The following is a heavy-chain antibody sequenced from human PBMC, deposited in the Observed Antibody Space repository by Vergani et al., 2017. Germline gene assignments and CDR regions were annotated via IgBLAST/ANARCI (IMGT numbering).Heavy chain of an antibody. J-gene: IGHJ3*02. CDR1: GFTFSSYA. CDR2: ISGSGGST. D-gene: IGHD1-26*01. Sequence: EVQLLESGGGLVQPGGSLRLSCAASGFTFSSYAMSWVRQAPGKGLEWVSAISGSGGSTYYADYVKGRFTISRDNSKNTLYLQMNSLRAEETAVYYCAKDGHSGSYKSDAVDIWGQGTMVTVSS. V-gene: IGHV3-23*01. CDR3: AKDGHSGSYKSDAVDI.